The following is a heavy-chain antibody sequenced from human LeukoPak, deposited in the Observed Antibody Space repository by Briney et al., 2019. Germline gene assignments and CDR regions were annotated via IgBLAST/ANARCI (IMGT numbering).Heavy chain of an antibody. D-gene: IGHD3-10*01. CDR1: GFTFSSYS. CDR3: ARAGGRFGELLYDY. Sequence: GGSLRLSCAASGFTFSSYSMNWVRQAPGKGLEWVSSISSSSSYTYYADSVKGRFTISRDNAKNSLYLQMNSLRAEDTAVYYCARAGGRFGELLYDYWGQGTLVTVSS. J-gene: IGHJ4*02. V-gene: IGHV3-21*01. CDR2: ISSSSSYT.